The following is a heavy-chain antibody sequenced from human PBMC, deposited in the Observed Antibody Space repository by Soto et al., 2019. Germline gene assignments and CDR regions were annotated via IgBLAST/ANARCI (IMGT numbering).Heavy chain of an antibody. D-gene: IGHD1-7*01. CDR1: GFTFRSYG. J-gene: IGHJ4*02. CDR3: AKDQSWNYIEYYFDY. V-gene: IGHV3-30*18. Sequence: GGSLRLSCAASGFTFRSYGMHWVRQAPGKGLEWVAVISYDGSNKYYADSVKGRFTISRDNSKNTLYLQMNSLRAEDTAVYYCAKDQSWNYIEYYFDYWGQGTLVTVSS. CDR2: ISYDGSNK.